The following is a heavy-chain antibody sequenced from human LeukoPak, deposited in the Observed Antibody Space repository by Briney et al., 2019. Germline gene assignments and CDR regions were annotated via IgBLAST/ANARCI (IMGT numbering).Heavy chain of an antibody. CDR3: ARRDLRRAFDI. J-gene: IGHJ3*02. V-gene: IGHV1-46*01. CDR2: INPSDGST. Sequence: VASVKVSCKASGYTFTSYYMHWVRQAPGQGLEWMGIINPSDGSTSYAQKFQGRVTITTDESTSTAYMELSSLRSEDTAVYYCARRDLRRAFDIWGQGTMVTVSS. CDR1: GYTFTSYY.